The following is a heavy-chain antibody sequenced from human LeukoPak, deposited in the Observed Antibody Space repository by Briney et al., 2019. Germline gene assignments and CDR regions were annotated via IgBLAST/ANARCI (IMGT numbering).Heavy chain of an antibody. V-gene: IGHV3-48*03. Sequence: GGSLRLSCAGSGFNFSTYEMNWVRQAPGKGLEWLSYITSSGGTIYYAESVKGRFTISRDNAKNSVYLQMNNLRAEDTAVYYCAREDYSGQGTLVTVYS. CDR1: GFNFSTYE. J-gene: IGHJ4*02. CDR3: AREDY. CDR2: ITSSGGTI.